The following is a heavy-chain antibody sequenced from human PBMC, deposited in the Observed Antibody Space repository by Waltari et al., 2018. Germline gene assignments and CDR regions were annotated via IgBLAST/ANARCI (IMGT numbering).Heavy chain of an antibody. J-gene: IGHJ4*02. Sequence: EVQLVESGGGFVQSGGSLRLSCSASGFIFSTYAMHWVRQAPGKGLEYVAAISNNGDTTYYIDSVKGRFSISRDNSKNTLYLQVNSLTTEDSAVYYCVKLSSDIWGQGTRVTVSS. CDR3: VKLSSDI. V-gene: IGHV3-64D*08. CDR1: GFIFSTYA. CDR2: ISNNGDTT. D-gene: IGHD3-16*02.